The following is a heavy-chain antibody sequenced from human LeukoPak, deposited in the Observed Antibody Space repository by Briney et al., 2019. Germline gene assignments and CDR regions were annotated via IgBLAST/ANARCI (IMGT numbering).Heavy chain of an antibody. CDR1: GGSISSSSYY. J-gene: IGHJ4*02. Sequence: SETLSLTCTVSGGSISSSSYYWGWIRQPPGKGLEWIGSIYYSGSTYYNPSLKSRVTISVDTSKNQFSLKLSSVTAADTAGYYCARRGSGVVVPAAMEYYFDYWGQGTLVTVSS. D-gene: IGHD2-2*01. CDR2: IYYSGST. CDR3: ARRGSGVVVPAAMEYYFDY. V-gene: IGHV4-39*01.